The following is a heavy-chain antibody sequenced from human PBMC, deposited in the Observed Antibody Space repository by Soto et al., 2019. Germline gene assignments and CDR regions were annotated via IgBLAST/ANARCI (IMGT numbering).Heavy chain of an antibody. V-gene: IGHV1-69*06. CDR3: ARDQDSGSSSSDTKFDY. CDR1: GGTFSSYA. J-gene: IGHJ4*02. CDR2: IIPIFGTA. Sequence: SVKVSCKASGGTFSSYAISWVRQAPGQGLEWMGGIIPIFGTANYAQKFQGRVTITADKSTSTAYMELSSLRSEDTAVYYCARDQDSGSSSSDTKFDYWGQGTLVTVSS. D-gene: IGHD6-13*01.